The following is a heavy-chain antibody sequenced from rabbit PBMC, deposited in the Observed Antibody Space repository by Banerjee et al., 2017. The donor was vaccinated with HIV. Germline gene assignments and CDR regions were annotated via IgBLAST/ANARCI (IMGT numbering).Heavy chain of an antibody. V-gene: IGHV1S45*01. CDR2: INTISGDT. Sequence: QEQLEESGGDLVKPEGSLTLTCTASGFSFSNGYVMCWVRQAPGKGLEWIACINTISGDTVYATWAKGRFTISKASWTTVTLQMTSLTAADTATYFCAREDYGGHDYAGLWGPGTLVTVS. D-gene: IGHD2-1*01. J-gene: IGHJ6*01. CDR3: AREDYGGHDYAGL. CDR1: GFSFSNGYV.